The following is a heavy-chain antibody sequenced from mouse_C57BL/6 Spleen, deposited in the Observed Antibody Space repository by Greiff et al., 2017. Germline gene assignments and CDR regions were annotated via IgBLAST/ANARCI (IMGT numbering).Heavy chain of an antibody. Sequence: EVQVVESGGGLVKPGGSLKLSCAASGFTFSDYGMHWVRQAPEKGLEWVAYISSGSSTIYYADTVKGRFTISRDNAKNTLVLQMTSLRSEDTAMYYCARGDYGNYAWLAYWGQGTLVTVSA. D-gene: IGHD2-1*01. CDR2: ISSGSSTI. CDR1: GFTFSDYG. CDR3: ARGDYGNYAWLAY. J-gene: IGHJ3*01. V-gene: IGHV5-17*01.